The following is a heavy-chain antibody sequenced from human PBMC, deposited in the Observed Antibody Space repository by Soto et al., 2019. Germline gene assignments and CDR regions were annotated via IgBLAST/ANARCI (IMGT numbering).Heavy chain of an antibody. CDR3: ARDNSSGPQLPYDYYYMDV. CDR1: GGTFSSYT. J-gene: IGHJ6*03. D-gene: IGHD6-19*01. Sequence: GASVKVSCKASGGTFSSYTISWVRQAPGQGLEWMGRIIPILGIANYAQKFQGRVTITADKSTSTAYMELSSLRSEDTAVDYCARDNSSGPQLPYDYYYMDVWGKGTTVTVSS. CDR2: IIPILGIA. V-gene: IGHV1-69*04.